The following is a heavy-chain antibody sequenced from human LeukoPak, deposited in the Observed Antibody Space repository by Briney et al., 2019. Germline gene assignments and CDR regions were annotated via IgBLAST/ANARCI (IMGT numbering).Heavy chain of an antibody. CDR1: GFTFSSYA. J-gene: IGHJ4*02. V-gene: IGHV3-23*01. CDR2: ISGSGGST. Sequence: PGGSLRLSCAASGFTFSSYAMSWVRQAPGKGLERVSAISGSGGSTYYADSVKGRFTISRDNSKNTLYLQMNSLRAEDTAVYYCAKDVDFWSGRGYFDYWGQGTLVTVSS. CDR3: AKDVDFWSGRGYFDY. D-gene: IGHD3-3*01.